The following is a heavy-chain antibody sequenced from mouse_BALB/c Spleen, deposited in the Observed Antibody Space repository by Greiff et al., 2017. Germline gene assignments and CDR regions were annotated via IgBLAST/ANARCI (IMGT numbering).Heavy chain of an antibody. V-gene: IGHV5-12-2*01. CDR2: ISNGGGST. CDR1: GFTFSSYT. D-gene: IGHD3-3*01. J-gene: IGHJ1*01. CDR3: ARRGTGWYFDV. Sequence: EVHLVESGGGLVQPGGSLKLSCAASGFTFSSYTMSWVRQTPEKRLEWVAYISNGGGSTYYPDTVKGRFTISRDNAKNTLYLQMSSLKSEDTAMYYCARRGTGWYFDVWGAGTTVTVSS.